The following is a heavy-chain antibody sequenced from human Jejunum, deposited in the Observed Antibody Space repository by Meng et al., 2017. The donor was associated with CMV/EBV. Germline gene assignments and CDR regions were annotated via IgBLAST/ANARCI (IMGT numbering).Heavy chain of an antibody. CDR3: ATGVADFEY. V-gene: IGHV1-3*01. CDR1: GYTFTHYP. Sequence: QGQLGPSGAEVKRPGASVKVSCKASGYTFTHYPIHWVRQAPGQRLEWMGWINAGNGNTRYSQKFQGRVTMTRNISKSTAYMDLSSLRSEDTAVYYCATGVADFEYWGQGTLVTVSS. J-gene: IGHJ4*02. D-gene: IGHD6-19*01. CDR2: INAGNGNT.